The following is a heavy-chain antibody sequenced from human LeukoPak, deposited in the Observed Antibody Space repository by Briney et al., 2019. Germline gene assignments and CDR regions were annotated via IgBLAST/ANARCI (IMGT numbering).Heavy chain of an antibody. CDR3: AKVLDYYGSGSSKSLDY. CDR2: ISGSGGST. CDR1: GFTFSSYA. V-gene: IGHV3-23*01. D-gene: IGHD3-10*01. J-gene: IGHJ4*02. Sequence: PGGSLRLSCAASGFTFSSYAMSWVRQAPGKGLEWVSAISGSGGSTYYADSVKGRFTISRDNSKNTLYLQMNSLRAEDTAVYYCAKVLDYYGSGSSKSLDYWGQGTLVTVSS.